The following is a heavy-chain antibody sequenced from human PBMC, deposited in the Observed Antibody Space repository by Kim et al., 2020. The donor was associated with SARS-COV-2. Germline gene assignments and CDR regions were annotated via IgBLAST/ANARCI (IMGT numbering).Heavy chain of an antibody. CDR1: GGSISSSSYY. Sequence: SETLSLTCTVSGGSISSSSYYWGWIRQPPGKGLEWIGSIYYSGSTYYNPSLKSRVTISVDTSKNQFSLKLSSVTAADTAVYYCASAIAVAGTYFDLWGRGSLPTVSS. D-gene: IGHD6-19*01. V-gene: IGHV4-39*07. J-gene: IGHJ2*01. CDR2: IYYSGST. CDR3: ASAIAVAGTYFDL.